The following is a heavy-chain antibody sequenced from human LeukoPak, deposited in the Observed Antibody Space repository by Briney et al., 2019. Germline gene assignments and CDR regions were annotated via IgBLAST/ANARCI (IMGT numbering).Heavy chain of an antibody. J-gene: IGHJ4*02. D-gene: IGHD3-10*01. CDR3: ARALSVRGVIITQPLGY. CDR1: GYTFTSYA. V-gene: IGHV1-3*01. Sequence: ASVKVSCKASGYTFTSYAMHWVRQAPGQRLEWMGWINAGNGNTKYSQKFQGRVTITRDTSASTAYMEPSSLRSEDTAVYYCARALSVRGVIITQPLGYWGQGTLVTVSS. CDR2: INAGNGNT.